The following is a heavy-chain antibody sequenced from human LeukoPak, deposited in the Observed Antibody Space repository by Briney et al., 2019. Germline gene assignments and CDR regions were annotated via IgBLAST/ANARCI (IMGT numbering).Heavy chain of an antibody. CDR1: GFTFSSYW. J-gene: IGHJ4*02. D-gene: IGHD3-22*01. CDR3: ASLYSSGYYYFEY. Sequence: GGSLRLSCAASGFTFSSYWMHWVRQAPGKGLGWVSRINSDGSSTSYADSVKGRFTISRDNAKNTLYLQMNSLRGEDAAVYYCASLYSSGYYYFEYWGQGTLVTVSS. CDR2: INSDGSST. V-gene: IGHV3-74*01.